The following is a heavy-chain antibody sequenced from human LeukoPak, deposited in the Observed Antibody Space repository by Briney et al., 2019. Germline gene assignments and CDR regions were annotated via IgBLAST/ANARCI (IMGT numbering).Heavy chain of an antibody. D-gene: IGHD3-22*01. V-gene: IGHV3-21*04. Sequence: GGSLRLSCAASGFTFRSYSMNWVRQAPGKGLEWVSSITSRNTDIYYADSVKGRFTISRDNSKNTLYLQMNSLRAEDTAVYYCAKGRYESSGFNWAAWGQGTLVTVSS. CDR3: AKGRYESSGFNWAA. CDR1: GFTFRSYS. CDR2: ITSRNTDI. J-gene: IGHJ4*02.